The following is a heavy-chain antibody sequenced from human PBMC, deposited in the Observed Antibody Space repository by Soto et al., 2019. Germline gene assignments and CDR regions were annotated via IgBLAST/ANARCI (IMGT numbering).Heavy chain of an antibody. V-gene: IGHV5-51*01. Sequence: GESLKISCKGSGYSFTSYWIGWVRQMPGKGLEWMGIIYPGDSDTRYSPSFQGQVTIPADKSISTAYLQWSSLKASDTAMYYCARLGIVVVPAALPTYNWFDPWGQGTLVTVSS. J-gene: IGHJ5*02. CDR2: IYPGDSDT. CDR1: GYSFTSYW. CDR3: ARLGIVVVPAALPTYNWFDP. D-gene: IGHD2-2*01.